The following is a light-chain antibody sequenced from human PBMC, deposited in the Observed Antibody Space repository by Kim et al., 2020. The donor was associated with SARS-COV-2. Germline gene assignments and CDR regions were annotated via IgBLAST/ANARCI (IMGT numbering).Light chain of an antibody. J-gene: IGKJ2*01. CDR2: RAS. V-gene: IGKV1-5*03. CDR1: QSISDW. Sequence: DIQMTQSPSTLSASVGDRVTITCRASQSISDWLAWYQQKPGKAPKLLIYRASTLKSGVPSRFSGSGSGTEFTLTITSLQPDDFATYYCQQYSNYLYTFGQGTKLEI. CDR3: QQYSNYLYT.